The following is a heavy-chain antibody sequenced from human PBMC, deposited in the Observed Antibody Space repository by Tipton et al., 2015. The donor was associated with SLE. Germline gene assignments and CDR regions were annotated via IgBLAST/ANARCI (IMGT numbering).Heavy chain of an antibody. CDR2: VYYTGST. D-gene: IGHD4-17*01. CDR1: GGSISVYY. V-gene: IGHV4-59*07. CDR3: ARLDGDFDY. J-gene: IGHJ4*02. Sequence: TLSLTCTVFGGSISVYYWGWVRQPPGKGLEYIGNVYYTGSTNYSPSLKSRLAISIDTSKNRFSLNLTSVTAADTAVYYCARLDGDFDYWGQGTLVTVSS.